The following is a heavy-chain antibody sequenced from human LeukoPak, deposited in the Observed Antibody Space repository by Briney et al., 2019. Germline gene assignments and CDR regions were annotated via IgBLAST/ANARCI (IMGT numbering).Heavy chain of an antibody. Sequence: PGGSLRLSCAASGFTFSSCGFNWVRQAPGKGLEWVSSIGPTGTDRYYADSVRGRFTISRDNAKNSMYLQMDSLRDEDTAVYYCATDTIGRHYEFWGQGTLLTVFS. J-gene: IGHJ4*02. CDR3: ATDTIGRHYEF. CDR1: GFTFSSCG. V-gene: IGHV3-21*01. CDR2: IGPTGTDR.